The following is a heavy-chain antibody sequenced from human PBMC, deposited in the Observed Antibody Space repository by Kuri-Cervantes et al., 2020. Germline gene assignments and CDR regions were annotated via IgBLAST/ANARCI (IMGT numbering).Heavy chain of an antibody. D-gene: IGHD3-10*01. J-gene: IGHJ6*03. CDR3: ARERGYYYYYYMDV. CDR1: GGSFSGYY. V-gene: IGHV4-34*01. CDR2: INHSGST. Sequence: SETLSLTCAVYGGSFSGYYWSWIRQPPGKGLEWIGEINHSGSTNYNPSLKSRVTISVDTSKNQFSLKLSSVTAADTAVYYCARERGYYYYYYMDVWGKGTTVTVSS.